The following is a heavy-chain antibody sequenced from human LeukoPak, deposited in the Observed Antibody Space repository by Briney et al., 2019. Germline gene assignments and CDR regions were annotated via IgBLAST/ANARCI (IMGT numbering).Heavy chain of an antibody. J-gene: IGHJ4*02. V-gene: IGHV3-53*01. CDR1: GLTVSSNY. CDR2: IYSGGST. Sequence: GGSLRLSCAASGLTVSSNYMSWVRQAPGKGLEWVSVIYSGGSTYYADSVKGRFTISRDNSKNTLYLQMNSLRAEDTAVYYCARGTMVRGVINYWGQGTLVTVSS. D-gene: IGHD3-10*01. CDR3: ARGTMVRGVINY.